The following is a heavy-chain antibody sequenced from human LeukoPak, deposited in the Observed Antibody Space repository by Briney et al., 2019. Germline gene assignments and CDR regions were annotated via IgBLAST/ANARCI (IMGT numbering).Heavy chain of an antibody. D-gene: IGHD1-1*01. Sequence: GASVKVSCKASGYTFTSYGISWVRQAPGQGLEWMGWISDYSGDTNYAQKLQGRVTMTTDTSTSTAYTELRSLRSDDTAVYYCARAGGYNWNDDLDYWGQGTLVTVSS. CDR3: ARAGGYNWNDDLDY. V-gene: IGHV1-18*01. CDR2: ISDYSGDT. J-gene: IGHJ4*02. CDR1: GYTFTSYG.